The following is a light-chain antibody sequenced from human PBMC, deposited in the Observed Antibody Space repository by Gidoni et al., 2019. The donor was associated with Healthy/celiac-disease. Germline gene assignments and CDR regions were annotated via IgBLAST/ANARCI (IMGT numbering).Light chain of an antibody. CDR2: GAS. V-gene: IGKV3-15*01. J-gene: IGKJ3*01. Sequence: EIVMTQSPATLSVSPGERATLSCRASQSVSSNLAWYQQKPGQAPRILIDGASTRATGIPARFSCSGSGTECTLTISSLQSEDFAVYYCQQYNNWPFTFGPGTKVDIK. CDR3: QQYNNWPFT. CDR1: QSVSSN.